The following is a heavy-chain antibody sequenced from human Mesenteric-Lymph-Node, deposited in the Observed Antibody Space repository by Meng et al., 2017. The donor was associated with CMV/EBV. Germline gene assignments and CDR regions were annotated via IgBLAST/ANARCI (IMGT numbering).Heavy chain of an antibody. D-gene: IGHD3-3*01. CDR2: INPKTGGT. J-gene: IGHJ4*02. Sequence: ASVKVSCKPSKYTFIGYYIHWVRQAPGQGLEWMGWINPKTGGTNYAQIFQGRVTLTRDTSINTAYMELNRLRSDDTAVYFCARGAYDFWSGYGYWGQGTLVTVSS. CDR3: ARGAYDFWSGYGY. CDR1: KYTFIGYY. V-gene: IGHV1-2*02.